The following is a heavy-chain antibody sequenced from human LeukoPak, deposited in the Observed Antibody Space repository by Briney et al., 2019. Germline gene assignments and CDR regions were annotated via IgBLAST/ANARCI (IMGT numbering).Heavy chain of an antibody. J-gene: IGHJ4*02. CDR1: GFTFSSYE. CDR2: ISSSGSTI. D-gene: IGHD2-2*01. V-gene: IGHV3-48*03. Sequence: GGSLRLSCAASGFTFSSYEMNWVRQAPGKGLEWVSYISSSGSTIYYADSVKGRFTISRDNAKNSLYLQMNSLRAEDTAVYYCARGYCSSTSCAHANFDYWGQGTLVTVSS. CDR3: ARGYCSSTSCAHANFDY.